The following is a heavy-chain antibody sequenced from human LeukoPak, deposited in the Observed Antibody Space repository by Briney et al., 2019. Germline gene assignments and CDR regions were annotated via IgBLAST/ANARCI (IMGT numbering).Heavy chain of an antibody. Sequence: ETLSLTCTVSGVSISSGSYYWSWVRQAPGKGLEWVSVIYSGGSTYYADSVKGRFTISRDNSKNTLYLQMNSLRAEDTAVYYCARGRALGYSYGFNDFDYWGQGTLVTVSS. D-gene: IGHD5-18*01. V-gene: IGHV3-53*01. CDR2: IYSGGST. J-gene: IGHJ4*02. CDR1: GVSISSGSYY. CDR3: ARGRALGYSYGFNDFDY.